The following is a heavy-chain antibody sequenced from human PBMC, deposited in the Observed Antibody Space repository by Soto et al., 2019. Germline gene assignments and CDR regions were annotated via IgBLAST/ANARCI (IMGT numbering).Heavy chain of an antibody. CDR1: GGTFSSYA. J-gene: IGHJ4*02. CDR3: ARPSDILTGYQPLRY. D-gene: IGHD3-9*01. Sequence: QVQLVQSGAEVKKPGSSVKVSCEASGGTFSSYAISWVRQAPGQGLEWMGGIIPIFGTANYAQKFQGRVTITADESTSTAYMELSGQRSEDTAVYYCARPSDILTGYQPLRYWGQGTLVTVSS. CDR2: IIPIFGTA. V-gene: IGHV1-69*01.